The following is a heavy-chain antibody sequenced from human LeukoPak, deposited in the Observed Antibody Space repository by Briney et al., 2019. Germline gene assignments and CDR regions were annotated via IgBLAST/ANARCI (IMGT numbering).Heavy chain of an antibody. D-gene: IGHD4-17*01. CDR2: ISSSSTI. V-gene: IGHV3-48*04. CDR1: GFTFSSYS. J-gene: IGHJ4*02. CDR3: ARTTTVSIPLDY. Sequence: PGGSLRLSFAASGFTFSSYSMNWVRQAPGKGLEWVSYISSSSTIYYADSVKGRFTISRDNAKDSLYLQMDSLRAEDTAVYFCARTTTVSIPLDYWGQGTLVTVSS.